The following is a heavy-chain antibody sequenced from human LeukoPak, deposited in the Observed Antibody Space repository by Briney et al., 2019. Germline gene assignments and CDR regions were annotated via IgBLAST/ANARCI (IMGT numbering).Heavy chain of an antibody. CDR1: GFTFTDFY. CDR3: SREGWDRAGFDY. D-gene: IGHD1-26*01. V-gene: IGHV1-2*02. J-gene: IGHJ4*02. CDR2: INPNTGDT. Sequence: ASVKVSCKASGFTFTDFYLHWVRQAPGQGLEWMGWINPNTGDTNYAQKFQGRVTMTRDTSISTAYMELSRLRSDDTAVYYCSREGWDRAGFDYWGQGTLLTVSS.